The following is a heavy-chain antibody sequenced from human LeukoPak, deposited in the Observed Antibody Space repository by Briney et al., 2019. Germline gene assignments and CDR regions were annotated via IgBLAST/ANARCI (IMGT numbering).Heavy chain of an antibody. Sequence: ASVKVSCKVSGYTLTELSMHWVRQAPGKGLEWMGGFDPEDGETIYAQKFQGRVTMTEDTSTDTAYMELSSLRSEDTAVYYCATASWREWLVRPKGTDKDYFDYWGQGTPV. CDR3: ATASWREWLVRPKGTDKDYFDY. J-gene: IGHJ4*02. D-gene: IGHD6-19*01. CDR2: FDPEDGET. CDR1: GYTLTELS. V-gene: IGHV1-24*01.